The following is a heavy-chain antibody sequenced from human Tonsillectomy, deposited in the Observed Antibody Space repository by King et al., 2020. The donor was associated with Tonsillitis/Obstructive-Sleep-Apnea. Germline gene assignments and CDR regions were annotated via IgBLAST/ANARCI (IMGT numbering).Heavy chain of an antibody. Sequence: VQLVESGGGLVKPGVSLRLSCAASGFTFSSYSMNWVRQAPGKGLEWVSSISSSSSYIYYADSVKGRFTFSRDNAKNSLYLQMNSLRAEDTAVYYCARDGERDYGSGSYYIIYYYYYMDVWGKGTTVTVSS. D-gene: IGHD3-10*01. CDR2: ISSSSSYI. J-gene: IGHJ6*03. V-gene: IGHV3-21*01. CDR3: ARDGERDYGSGSYYIIYYYYYMDV. CDR1: GFTFSSYS.